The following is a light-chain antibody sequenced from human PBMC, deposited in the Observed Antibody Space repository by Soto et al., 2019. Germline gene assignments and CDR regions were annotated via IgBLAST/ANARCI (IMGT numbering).Light chain of an antibody. V-gene: IGLV1-40*01. CDR3: QSYDSSLSGWX. CDR2: GNS. Sequence: QLVLTQPPSVSGAPGQRVTISCTGSSSNIGAGYDVHWYQQLPGTAPKLLIYGNSNRPSGVPDRFSGSKSGTSASLAITGLQAEDEADYYCQSYDSSLSGWXFGGGTKLTVL. J-gene: IGLJ3*02. CDR1: SSNIGAGYD.